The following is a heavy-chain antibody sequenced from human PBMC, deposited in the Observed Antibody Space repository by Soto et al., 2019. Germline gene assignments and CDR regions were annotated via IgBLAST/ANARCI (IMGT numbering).Heavy chain of an antibody. V-gene: IGHV4-34*01. D-gene: IGHD4-17*01. Sequence: SETLSLTCAVYGGSFSGYYWSWIRQPPGKGLEWIGEINHSGSTNYNPSLKSRVTISVDTSKNQFSLKVSSVTAADTAVYYCTRGRELMTTLKYYYYYYMDVWGKGTTVTVSS. CDR2: INHSGST. J-gene: IGHJ6*03. CDR1: GGSFSGYY. CDR3: TRGRELMTTLKYYYYYYMDV.